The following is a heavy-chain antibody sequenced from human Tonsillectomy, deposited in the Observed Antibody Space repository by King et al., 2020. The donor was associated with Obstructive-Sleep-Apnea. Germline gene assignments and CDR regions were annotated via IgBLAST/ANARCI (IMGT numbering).Heavy chain of an antibody. V-gene: IGHV3-21*01. CDR3: ARDRGGGRRYYGMDV. CDR2: ISSSTSYI. Sequence: VQLVESGGGLVKPGGSLRLSCAASGFTFSSYNMNLVRQAPGKGLEWVSSISSSTSYIYYADSVKGRFTISRDNAKNSLYLQMNSLRAEDTAVYYCARDRGGGRRYYGMDVWGQGTTVTVSS. J-gene: IGHJ6*02. CDR1: GFTFSSYN. D-gene: IGHD2-15*01.